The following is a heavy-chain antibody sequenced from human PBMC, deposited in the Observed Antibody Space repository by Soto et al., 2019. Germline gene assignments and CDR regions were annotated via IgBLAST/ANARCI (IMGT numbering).Heavy chain of an antibody. J-gene: IGHJ6*02. CDR1: GYSFTSYW. CDR3: ATLGGDGYNSNYYYGMDV. D-gene: IGHD3-16*01. Sequence: PXESLTISRKGSGYSFTSYWIGWVRQMPGKGLEWMGIIYPGDSDTRYSPSFQGQVTISADKSISTAYLQWSSLKASDTAMYYCATLGGDGYNSNYYYGMDVWGQGTTVTVSS. CDR2: IYPGDSDT. V-gene: IGHV5-51*01.